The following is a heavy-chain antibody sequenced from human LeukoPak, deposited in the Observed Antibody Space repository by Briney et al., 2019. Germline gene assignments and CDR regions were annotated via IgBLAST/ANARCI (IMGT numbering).Heavy chain of an antibody. CDR2: ISYDGSNK. D-gene: IGHD6-13*01. V-gene: IGHV3-30-3*01. Sequence: GRSLRLSCAASGFTFSNFAMHWVRQAPGKGLEWVAVISYDGSNKYYADSVEGRFTISRDNSKNTLFLQMNSLRAEDTAVYYCAKDREQEMVDDAFDIWGQGTMVTVSS. CDR3: AKDREQEMVDDAFDI. J-gene: IGHJ3*02. CDR1: GFTFSNFA.